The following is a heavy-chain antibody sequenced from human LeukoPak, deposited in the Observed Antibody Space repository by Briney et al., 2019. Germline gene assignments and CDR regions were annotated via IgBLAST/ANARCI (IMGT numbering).Heavy chain of an antibody. CDR1: GFTFSNYA. CDR3: AKEPREYCSSASCPNWFDS. V-gene: IGHV3-23*01. D-gene: IGHD2-2*01. CDR2: ISGSGGST. Sequence: GGSLRLSCAAPGFTFSNYAMSWVRQAPGKGLEWVSAISGSGGSTYYADSVKGRFTISRDNSKNTLYLQMNTLRAGDTAVYYCAKEPREYCSSASCPNWFDSWGQGTLVTVSS. J-gene: IGHJ5*01.